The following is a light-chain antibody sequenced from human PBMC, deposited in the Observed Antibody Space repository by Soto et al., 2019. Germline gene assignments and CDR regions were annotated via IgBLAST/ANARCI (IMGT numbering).Light chain of an antibody. Sequence: QLVLTQPPSASGTPGQRVTISCSGSSSNIGRNTVNWYQQFPGTAPKLLIYSNDQRPSGVPDRFSASESGTSASLAISGLQSEDEADYYCAAWDDSLNGSVFGTGTKVTVL. CDR2: SND. CDR1: SSNIGRNT. J-gene: IGLJ1*01. V-gene: IGLV1-44*01. CDR3: AAWDDSLNGSV.